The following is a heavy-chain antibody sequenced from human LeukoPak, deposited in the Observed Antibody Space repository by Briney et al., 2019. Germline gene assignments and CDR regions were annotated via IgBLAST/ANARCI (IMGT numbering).Heavy chain of an antibody. CDR2: IYSGGST. CDR3: ARAPTVTTVGYNYYYMDV. D-gene: IGHD4-17*01. Sequence: GGSLRLSCAASGFTVSSNYMSWVRQAPGKGLEWASVIYSGGSTYYADSVKGRFTISRDNSKNTLYLQMNSLRAEDTAVYYCARAPTVTTVGYNYYYMDVWGKGTTVTVSS. CDR1: GFTVSSNY. V-gene: IGHV3-53*01. J-gene: IGHJ6*03.